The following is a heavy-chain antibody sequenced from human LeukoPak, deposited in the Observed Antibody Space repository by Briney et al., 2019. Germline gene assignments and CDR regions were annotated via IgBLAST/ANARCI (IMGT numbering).Heavy chain of an antibody. J-gene: IGHJ4*02. D-gene: IGHD4-17*01. CDR1: SASLSGYS. Sequence: SETLSLTCAVSSASLSGYSWGWIRQAPGKGLDWLGEIHHSGSTTYNSSLKNRVTISLDKPKSQFSLILTSVTAAHTAVYYCTRQSGTVTPIDYWGQGILVTVSS. CDR2: IHHSGST. CDR3: TRQSGTVTPIDY. V-gene: IGHV4-34*01.